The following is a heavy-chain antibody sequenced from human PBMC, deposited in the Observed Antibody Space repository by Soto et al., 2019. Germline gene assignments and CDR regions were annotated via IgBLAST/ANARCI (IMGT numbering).Heavy chain of an antibody. V-gene: IGHV4-30-2*01. J-gene: IGHJ6*02. CDR3: ARAHYGDYGYGMDV. Sequence: SETLSLTCTVSGGSITRGGYYWSWIRQPPGKGLEWIGYIYHSGTTYYNPSLMSRVTISVDRSKNQFSLKLSSVTAADTAVYYCARAHYGDYGYGMDVWGQGTTVTVSS. D-gene: IGHD4-17*01. CDR2: IYHSGTT. CDR1: GGSITRGGYY.